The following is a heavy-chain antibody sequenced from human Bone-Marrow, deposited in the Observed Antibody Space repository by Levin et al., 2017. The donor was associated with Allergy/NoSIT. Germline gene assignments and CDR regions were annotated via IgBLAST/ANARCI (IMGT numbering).Heavy chain of an antibody. V-gene: IGHV3-72*01. CDR3: GRALPYNSGYYWLDP. CDR1: GFIFSDHY. J-gene: IGHJ5*02. Sequence: RAGGSLRLSCAASGFIFSDHYMDWVRQAPGKGLEWVGRIRKKGNSYTTEYAASVKGRFTISRDDSKNSLYVQMNSLKTEDTAVYYCGRALPYNSGYYWLDPWGQGTLVTVSS. CDR2: IRKKGNSYTT. D-gene: IGHD6-25*01.